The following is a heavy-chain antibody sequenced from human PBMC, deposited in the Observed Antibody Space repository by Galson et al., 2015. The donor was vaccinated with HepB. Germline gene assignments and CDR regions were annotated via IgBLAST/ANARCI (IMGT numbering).Heavy chain of an antibody. CDR3: ARVADADYGDHSHFDY. CDR1: GFTFSDYY. J-gene: IGHJ4*02. Sequence: SLRLSCAASGFTFSDYYMSWIRQAPGKGLEWISYISSSTIYTNYADSVKGRFTISRDNVKNSMYLQMNSLRAEDTAVYFCARVADADYGDHSHFDYWGQGTLVAVPS. CDR2: ISSSTIYT. D-gene: IGHD4-17*01. V-gene: IGHV3-11*06.